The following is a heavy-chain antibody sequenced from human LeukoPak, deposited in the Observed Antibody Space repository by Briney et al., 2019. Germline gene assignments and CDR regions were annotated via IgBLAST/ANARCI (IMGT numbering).Heavy chain of an antibody. D-gene: IGHD2-15*01. CDR1: GYTFTGYY. CDR2: INPNSGGT. J-gene: IGHJ5*02. CDR3: ARGGKLGYCSA. V-gene: IGHV1-2*02. Sequence: ASVKVSCKASGYTFTGYYMHWVRQAPGQGLEWMGWINPNSGGTNYEQKFQGRVTMTRATSISTAYMEMSRLRSDDTAVYDCARGGKLGYCSAWGQGTLVTVSS.